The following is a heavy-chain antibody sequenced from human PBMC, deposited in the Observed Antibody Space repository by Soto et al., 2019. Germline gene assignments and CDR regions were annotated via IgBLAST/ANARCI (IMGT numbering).Heavy chain of an antibody. J-gene: IGHJ5*02. V-gene: IGHV4-31*03. CDR2: IFYGGST. CDR3: TRGFTLVRGVIITRWFDP. CDR1: GAFISNGGYY. Sequence: PSETLSLTCTVSGAFISNGGYYWTWIRQHPGKGLEWIGYIFYGGSTYYNPSLRSRIAISVDTSKNQFTLKLNSVTAADTAVYYCTRGFTLVRGVIITRWFDPWGQGTLVTVSS. D-gene: IGHD3-10*01.